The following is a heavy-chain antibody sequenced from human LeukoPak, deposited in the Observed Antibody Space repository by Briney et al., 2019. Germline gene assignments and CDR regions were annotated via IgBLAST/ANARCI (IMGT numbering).Heavy chain of an antibody. CDR1: GGSISSYY. D-gene: IGHD5-18*01. Sequence: SETLSLTCTVSGGSISSYYWSWIRQPPGKGLEWIGYIHHSGSTNSNPSLKSRVTISVDTSKNQFSLKLSSVTAADTAVYYCARRDSYGYVYWGQGILVTVSS. CDR3: ARRDSYGYVY. CDR2: IHHSGST. J-gene: IGHJ4*02. V-gene: IGHV4-59*01.